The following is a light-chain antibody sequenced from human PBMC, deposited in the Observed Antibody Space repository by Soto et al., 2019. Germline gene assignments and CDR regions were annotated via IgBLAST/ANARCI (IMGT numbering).Light chain of an antibody. CDR1: QSLLHSNGYNY. J-gene: IGKJ1*01. CDR3: VQALQSPPWT. CDR2: LGS. V-gene: IGKV2-28*01. Sequence: DIVVTQSPLTLPVTPGETASMSCRSRQSLLHSNGYNYLDWYLQKPGQSPQLLIYLGSNRASGVPDRFSGSGSGTDFTLKISRVEAEDVGVYYCVQALQSPPWTFGQGTKVDI.